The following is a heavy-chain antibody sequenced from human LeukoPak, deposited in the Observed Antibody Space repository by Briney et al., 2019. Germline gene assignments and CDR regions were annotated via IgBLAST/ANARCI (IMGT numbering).Heavy chain of an antibody. CDR3: ARDGFYYHYYMDV. J-gene: IGHJ6*03. CDR2: ISYSGAT. CDR1: GGTVTSSTYF. Sequence: SETLSLTCTLSGGTVTSSTYFWGWIRQPPGEGLEWIGSISYSGATYYNPSLKSRVSVSVHTSKNQFSLKLSSVTAADTAVYYCARDGFYYHYYMDVWGEGTTVTVSS. D-gene: IGHD1-14*01. V-gene: IGHV4-39*07.